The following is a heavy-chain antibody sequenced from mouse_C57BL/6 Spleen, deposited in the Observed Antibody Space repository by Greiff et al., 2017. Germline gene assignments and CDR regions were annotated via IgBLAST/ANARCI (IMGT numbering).Heavy chain of an antibody. J-gene: IGHJ3*01. Sequence: VQLQQSGAELVRPGASVTLSCKASGYTFTDYEMHWVKQTPVHGLEWIGAIDPVTGGTAYNQKFKGKAILSADKSSSTAYMGLRSLTSEDSAVYYCTRWAYWGQGTLVTVSA. CDR1: GYTFTDYE. V-gene: IGHV1-15*01. CDR3: TRWAY. CDR2: IDPVTGGT.